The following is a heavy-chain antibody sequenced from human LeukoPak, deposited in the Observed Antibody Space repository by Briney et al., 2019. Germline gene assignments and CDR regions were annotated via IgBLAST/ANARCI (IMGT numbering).Heavy chain of an antibody. CDR1: GFTVSSNY. CDR2: IYSGGNT. D-gene: IGHD6-19*01. J-gene: IGHJ5*02. V-gene: IGHV3-53*01. Sequence: GGSLRLSCAASGFTVSSNYMTWVRQAPGKGLEWVSLIYSGGNTYYADAVKGRFTISRDNSKNTVDLQMNSLRAEDTAVYYCAKDGYSSGSTNWFDPWGQGTLVTVSS. CDR3: AKDGYSSGSTNWFDP.